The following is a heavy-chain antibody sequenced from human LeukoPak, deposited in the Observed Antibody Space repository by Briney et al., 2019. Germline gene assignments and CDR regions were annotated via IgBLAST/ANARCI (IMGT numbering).Heavy chain of an antibody. V-gene: IGHV3-23*01. D-gene: IGHD3-22*01. CDR2: ISGSGGSR. CDR1: GITFSNYA. J-gene: IGHJ3*02. CDR3: AKGYYHDSSGYLAQDAFHI. Sequence: GGSLRLSWVASGITFSNYAMNWVRQAPGKGLEWVSAISGSGGSRYYADSVEGRFTISRDNSKNTLYLQMNSLRAEDTAVYYCAKGYYHDSSGYLAQDAFHIWGQGTMITVSS.